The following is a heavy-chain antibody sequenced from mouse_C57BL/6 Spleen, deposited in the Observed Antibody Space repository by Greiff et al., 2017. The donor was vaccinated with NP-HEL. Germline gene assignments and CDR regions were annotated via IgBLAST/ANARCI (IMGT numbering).Heavy chain of an antibody. CDR1: GYTFTDYE. J-gene: IGHJ2*01. Sequence: QVQLQQSGAELVRPGASVTLSCKASGYTFTDYEMHWVKQTPVHGLEWIGAIDPETGGTAYNQKFKGKAILTADKSSSTAYMELRSLTSEDSAVYYDTRGVYYGSDFDYWGQGTTLTVSS. V-gene: IGHV1-15*01. CDR2: IDPETGGT. CDR3: TRGVYYGSDFDY. D-gene: IGHD2-1*01.